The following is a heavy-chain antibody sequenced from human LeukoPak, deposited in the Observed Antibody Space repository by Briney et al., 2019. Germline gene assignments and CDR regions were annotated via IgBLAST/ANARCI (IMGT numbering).Heavy chain of an antibody. V-gene: IGHV3-30-3*01. CDR3: ARGRGYDFVY. Sequence: GGSLRLSCAASGFTFSSYAMHWVRQAPGKGLEWVAVISYDGSNKYYADSVKGRFTISRDNSKNTLYLQMNSLRAEDTAVYYCARGRGYDFVYWGQGTLVTVSS. CDR2: ISYDGSNK. J-gene: IGHJ4*02. D-gene: IGHD5-12*01. CDR1: GFTFSSYA.